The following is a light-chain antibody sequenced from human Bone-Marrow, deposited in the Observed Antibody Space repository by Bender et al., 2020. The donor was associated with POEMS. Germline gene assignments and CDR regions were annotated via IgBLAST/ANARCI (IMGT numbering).Light chain of an antibody. V-gene: IGLV2-11*01. CDR3: CSFAGSYTLV. J-gene: IGLJ2*01. CDR1: GSDVGGYNY. CDR2: DVT. Sequence: QSALTQPRSVSGSPGQSVTISCIGTGSDVGGYNYVSWYQLHPGKAPNLMIYDVTKRPSGVPDRFSGSKSGNPASLTISGLPAEDEADYYCCSFAGSYTLVFGGGTKLTVL.